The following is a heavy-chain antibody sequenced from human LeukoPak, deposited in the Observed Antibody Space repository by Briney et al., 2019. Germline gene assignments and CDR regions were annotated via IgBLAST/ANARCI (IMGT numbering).Heavy chain of an antibody. J-gene: IGHJ4*02. CDR2: IYHTGST. Sequence: PSETLSLTCTVSGGSITDYYWSWIRQPPGKGLEWIGYIYHTGSTNYSPSLKSRVTISVDTSKNQFSLKLRSVIAADTAVYYCARGSWQWFLQFDCWGQGTLVTVSS. CDR1: GGSITDYY. CDR3: ARGSWQWFLQFDC. D-gene: IGHD3-22*01. V-gene: IGHV4-59*01.